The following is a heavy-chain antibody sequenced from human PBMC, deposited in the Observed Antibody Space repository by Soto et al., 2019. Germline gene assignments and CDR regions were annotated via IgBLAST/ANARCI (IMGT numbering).Heavy chain of an antibody. CDR1: SGSISSSNW. J-gene: IGHJ2*01. CDR3: ARSSARANPSHWYFDL. D-gene: IGHD3-10*01. CDR2: IYHSGST. V-gene: IGHV4-4*02. Sequence: QVQLQESGPGLVKPSGTLSLTCAVSSGSISSSNWWSWVRQPPGKGLEWIGEIYHSGSTNYNPSLKSRVTISVDKSKNQFSLKLSSVTAADTAVYYCARSSARANPSHWYFDLWGRGTLVTVSS.